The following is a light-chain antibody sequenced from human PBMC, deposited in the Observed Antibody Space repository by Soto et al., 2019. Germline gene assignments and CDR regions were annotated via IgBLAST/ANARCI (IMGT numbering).Light chain of an antibody. CDR2: EVN. J-gene: IGLJ1*01. V-gene: IGLV2-8*01. CDR3: SSYAGSNNYV. Sequence: QSVLTQPPSASGSPGQSVTISCTGTSSDVGGYSYVSWYQQHPGKAPKPIIYEVNKRPSGVPDRFSGSKSGNTASLTVSGLQAEDEADYYCSSYAGSNNYVFGTGTKVTVL. CDR1: SSDVGGYSY.